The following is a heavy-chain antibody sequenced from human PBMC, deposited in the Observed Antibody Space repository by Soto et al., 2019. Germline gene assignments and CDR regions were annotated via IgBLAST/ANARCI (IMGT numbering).Heavy chain of an antibody. J-gene: IGHJ4*02. D-gene: IGHD1-26*01. CDR1: GFTVSSNY. V-gene: IGHV3-66*01. CDR2: IYSGGST. CDR3: AREVVGATTGFDY. Sequence: EVQLVESGGGLVQPGGSLRLSCAASGFTVSSNYMSWVRQAPGKGLEWVSVIYSGGSTYYADSVKGRFTISRDNSKNTLYLQMNSLRAEDTAVYYCAREVVGATTGFDYWGQGTLVTVSS.